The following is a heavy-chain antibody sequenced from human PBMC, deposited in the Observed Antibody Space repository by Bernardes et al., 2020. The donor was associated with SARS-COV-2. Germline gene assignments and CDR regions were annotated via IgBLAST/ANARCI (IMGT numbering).Heavy chain of an antibody. CDR3: AKDIEVGGVWVGMDV. D-gene: IGHD1-26*01. Sequence: GGSLRLSCVASGFTFDDYNMYWVRQAPGKGLEWVSLITWDGSGSWYGDPVKGRFTISRDNSKNSLYLQMNSLRTEDTAFYYCAKDIEVGGVWVGMDVWGQGTTVTVSS. CDR1: GFTFDDYN. CDR2: ITWDGSGS. V-gene: IGHV3-43*01. J-gene: IGHJ6*02.